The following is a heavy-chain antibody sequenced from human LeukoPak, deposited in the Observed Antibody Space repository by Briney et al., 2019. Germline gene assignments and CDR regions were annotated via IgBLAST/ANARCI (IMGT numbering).Heavy chain of an antibody. Sequence: GGSLRLSCAASGVTFDDYGMSWVRQAPGKGLEWGSGINWNGGSTGYADSVKGRFTISRDNAKNSLYLQMNSLRAEDTALYYCARSLTYLTGLGAFDIWGQGTMVTVSS. CDR2: INWNGGST. CDR1: GVTFDDYG. CDR3: ARSLTYLTGLGAFDI. D-gene: IGHD4/OR15-4a*01. V-gene: IGHV3-20*04. J-gene: IGHJ3*02.